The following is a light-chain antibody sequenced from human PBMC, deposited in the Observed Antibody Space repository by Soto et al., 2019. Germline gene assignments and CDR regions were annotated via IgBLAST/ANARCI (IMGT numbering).Light chain of an antibody. CDR1: QSISSR. CDR3: QQYNNYWT. J-gene: IGKJ1*01. Sequence: DIQMTQSPSTLSASVGDRVTITCRASQSISSRLAWYQQKPGEAPKLLIYKASNWESGVPPRFSGSEFGTEFTLTSSSLQPDDFATYYCQQYNNYWTFGQGTKVDIK. CDR2: KAS. V-gene: IGKV1-5*03.